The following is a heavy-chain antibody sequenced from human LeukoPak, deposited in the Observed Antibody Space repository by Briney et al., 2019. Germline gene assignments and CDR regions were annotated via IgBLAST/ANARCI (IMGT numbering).Heavy chain of an antibody. CDR3: AKDIRRYSNYFDY. CDR2: IKQDGSEK. Sequence: GGSLRLSCAASGFTFSSYWMSWVRQAPGKGLEWVANIKQDGSEKYYVDSVKGRFTISRDNAKNSLYLQMNSLRAEDTAVYYCAKDIRRYSNYFDYWGQGTLVTVSS. D-gene: IGHD4-11*01. V-gene: IGHV3-7*01. J-gene: IGHJ4*02. CDR1: GFTFSSYW.